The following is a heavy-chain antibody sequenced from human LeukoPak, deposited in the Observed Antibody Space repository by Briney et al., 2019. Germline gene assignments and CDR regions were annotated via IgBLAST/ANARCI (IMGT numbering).Heavy chain of an antibody. CDR3: ARQWGDCSSTSCYSAS. CDR1: GYSFTSYR. V-gene: IGHV5-51*01. J-gene: IGHJ5*02. D-gene: IGHD2-2*01. Sequence: GESLKISCKGSGYSFTSYRIGWVRQMPGKGLEWMGIIYPDDSDTRYSPSFQGQVTISADKSVSTAYLQWSSLKASDTAMYYCARQWGDCSSTSCYSASWGQGTLVTVSS. CDR2: IYPDDSDT.